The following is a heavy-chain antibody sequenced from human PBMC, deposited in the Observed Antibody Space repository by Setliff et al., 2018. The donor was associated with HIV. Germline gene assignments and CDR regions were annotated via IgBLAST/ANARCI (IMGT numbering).Heavy chain of an antibody. Sequence: ASVKVSCKASGYTFTSHAMHWVRQAPGQRLEWMGWINAGNGNTKYSQKFQGRVTITRDTSASTAYMELSSLRSEDTAVYYCARSRTEERLFDYWSQGTLVTVSS. CDR2: INAGNGNT. V-gene: IGHV1-3*01. D-gene: IGHD1-1*01. CDR1: GYTFTSHA. CDR3: ARSRTEERLFDY. J-gene: IGHJ4*02.